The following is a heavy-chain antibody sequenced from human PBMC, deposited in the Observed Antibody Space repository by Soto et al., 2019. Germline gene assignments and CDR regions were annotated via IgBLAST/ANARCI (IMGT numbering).Heavy chain of an antibody. CDR3: ARSSGSAYWFDP. J-gene: IGHJ5*02. CDR2: ISAYNGNT. D-gene: IGHD6-6*01. Sequence: QVQLVQSGAEVKKPGASVKVSCTASGYTFTSYGISWVRQAPGQGLEWMGWISAYNGNTNYAQKLQGRVTMTTDTPTSTAYMGLRSLGSADTPVYYCARSSGSAYWFDPWGQGTLVTVSS. CDR1: GYTFTSYG. V-gene: IGHV1-18*01.